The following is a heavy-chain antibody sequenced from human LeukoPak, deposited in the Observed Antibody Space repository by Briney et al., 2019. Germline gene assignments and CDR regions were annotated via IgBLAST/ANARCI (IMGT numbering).Heavy chain of an antibody. CDR3: AREVRNDCSSTSCYYDAFDI. V-gene: IGHV4-34*01. J-gene: IGHJ3*02. CDR2: INHSGST. CDR1: GGSFSGYY. D-gene: IGHD2-2*01. Sequence: PSETLSLTCAVYGGSFSGYYWSWIRQPPGKGLEWIGEINHSGSTNYNPSLKSRVNISVDTSKNQFSLKLSSVTAADTAVYYCAREVRNDCSSTSCYYDAFDIWGQGTMVTVSS.